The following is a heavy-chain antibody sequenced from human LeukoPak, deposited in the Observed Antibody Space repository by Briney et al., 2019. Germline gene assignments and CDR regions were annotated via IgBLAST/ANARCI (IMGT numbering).Heavy chain of an antibody. V-gene: IGHV3-7*01. D-gene: IGHD5-12*01. Sequence: PGGSLRLSCAASGFTFSSYWMSWVRQAPGKGLEWVANIKQDGSEKYYVDSVKGRFTISRDNAKNSLYLQMNSLRAEDTAVYYCARSGGYSGYDWFDYWGQGTLVTVSS. CDR1: GFTFSSYW. J-gene: IGHJ4*02. CDR2: IKQDGSEK. CDR3: ARSGGYSGYDWFDY.